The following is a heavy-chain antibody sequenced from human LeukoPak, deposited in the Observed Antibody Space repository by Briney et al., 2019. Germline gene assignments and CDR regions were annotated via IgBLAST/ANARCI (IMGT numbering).Heavy chain of an antibody. V-gene: IGHV1-69*13. J-gene: IGHJ3*02. D-gene: IGHD2-21*01. CDR3: AREGAVVSRNGAFDI. CDR1: GGTFSSYA. Sequence: SVKVSRKASGGTFSSYAISWVRQAPGQGLEWMGGIIPIFGTANYAQKFQGRVTITADESTSTAYMELSSLRSEDTAVYYCAREGAVVSRNGAFDIWGQGTMVTVSS. CDR2: IIPIFGTA.